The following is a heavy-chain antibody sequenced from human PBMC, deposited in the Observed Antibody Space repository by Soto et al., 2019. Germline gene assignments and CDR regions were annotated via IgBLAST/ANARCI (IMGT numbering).Heavy chain of an antibody. V-gene: IGHV4-31*03. J-gene: IGHJ5*02. CDR3: ARLGAYYQSLDP. D-gene: IGHD2-21*01. Sequence: SETLSLTCTVSGGSISSGGYYWTWIRQHPGKGLEWIGYIYYSGSTYYNPSLKSRVTISVDTSKNQFSLKLSSVTAADTAVYYCARLGAYYQSLDPWGPGTLVTVSS. CDR1: GGSISSGGYY. CDR2: IYYSGST.